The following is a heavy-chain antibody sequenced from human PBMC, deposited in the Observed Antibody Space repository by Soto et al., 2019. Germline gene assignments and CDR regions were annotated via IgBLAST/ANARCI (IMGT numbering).Heavy chain of an antibody. CDR3: ARGDCGGDCSDAFDI. CDR2: IYHSGST. CDR1: GVSISSGGYS. V-gene: IGHV4-30-2*01. Sequence: SETLSLTCAVSGVSISSGGYSWSWIRQPPGKGLEWIGYIYHSGSTYYNPSLKSRVTISVDRSKNQFSLKLSSVTAADSAGDYCARGDCGGDCSDAFDIWGQGTMVTVSS. J-gene: IGHJ3*02. D-gene: IGHD2-21*02.